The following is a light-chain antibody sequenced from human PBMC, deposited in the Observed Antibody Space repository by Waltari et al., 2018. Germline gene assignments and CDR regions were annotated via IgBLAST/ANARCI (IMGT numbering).Light chain of an antibody. CDR2: ENN. CDR1: SPNIGNNY. V-gene: IGLV1-51*01. Sequence: QSVLTQPPSVSAAPGQKVTISCSGSSPNIGNNYVSWYQQFPGTSPKLLRYENNTRPAGIRDRFSGSKSGTSATRDIHGLQTGDEANYYCGTWDSSLSVGVLGGGTKVTVL. CDR3: GTWDSSLSVGV. J-gene: IGLJ2*01.